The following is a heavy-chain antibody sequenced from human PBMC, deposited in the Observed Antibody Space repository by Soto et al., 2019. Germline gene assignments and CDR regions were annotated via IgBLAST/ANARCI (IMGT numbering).Heavy chain of an antibody. V-gene: IGHV1-18*04. Sequence: GASVKVSCKASGYTFTSYGISWVRQAPGQGLEWMGWISAYNGNTNYAQKLQGRVTMTTDTSTSTAYMELRSLRSDDTAVYYCARERGDYGDYAGAFDIWGQGTMVTVSS. J-gene: IGHJ3*02. CDR3: ARERGDYGDYAGAFDI. CDR1: GYTFTSYG. CDR2: ISAYNGNT. D-gene: IGHD4-17*01.